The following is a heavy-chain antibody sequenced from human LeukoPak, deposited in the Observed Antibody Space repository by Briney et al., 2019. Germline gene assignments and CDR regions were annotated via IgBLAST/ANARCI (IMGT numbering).Heavy chain of an antibody. D-gene: IGHD1-1*01. CDR3: ARIWSARDWFDP. J-gene: IGHJ5*02. V-gene: IGHV3-11*01. Sequence: GGSLRLSCAASGFTFRDYAVTWIRQAPGKGLEWISYIKKRSAATYYADSVAGRFVISRDDAKNSLNLHLTNLRVEDTATYFCARIWSARDWFDPWGQGT. CDR1: GFTFRDYA. CDR2: IKKRSAAT.